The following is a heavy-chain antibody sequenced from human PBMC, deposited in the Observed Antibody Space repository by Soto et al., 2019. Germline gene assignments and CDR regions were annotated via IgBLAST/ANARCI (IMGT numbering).Heavy chain of an antibody. CDR2: ISSSSSTI. CDR1: GFTFSSYS. D-gene: IGHD1-7*01. Sequence: GGSLRLSCAASGFTFSSYSMNWVRQAPGKGLEWVSYISSSSSTIYYADPVKGRFTISRDNAKNSLYLQMNSLRDEDTAVYYCARARPRITGTIVYWGQGTLVTVSS. CDR3: ARARPRITGTIVY. J-gene: IGHJ4*02. V-gene: IGHV3-48*02.